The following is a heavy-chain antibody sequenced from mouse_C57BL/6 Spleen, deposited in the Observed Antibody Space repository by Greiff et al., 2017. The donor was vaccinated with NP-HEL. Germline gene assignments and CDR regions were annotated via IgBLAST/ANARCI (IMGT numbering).Heavy chain of an antibody. J-gene: IGHJ1*03. D-gene: IGHD2-4*01. CDR2: ISYDGSN. Sequence: ESGPGLVKPSQSLSLTCSVTGYSITSGYYWNWIRQFPGNKLEWMGYISYDGSNNYNPSLKNRISITRDTSKNQFFLKLNSVTTEDTATYYCARAPDYYDYDGWYFDVWGTGTTVTVSS. CDR1: GYSITSGYY. V-gene: IGHV3-6*01. CDR3: ARAPDYYDYDGWYFDV.